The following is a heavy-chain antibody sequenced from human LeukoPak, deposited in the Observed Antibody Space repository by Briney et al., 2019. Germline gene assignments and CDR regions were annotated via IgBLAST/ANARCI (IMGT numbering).Heavy chain of an antibody. V-gene: IGHV4-34*01. CDR3: ASSSWYLRAFDI. Sequence: PSETLSLTCAVYGGSFSGYYWSWIRQPPGKGLEWIGEINHSGSTNYNPSLKSRVTISVDTSKNQFSLKLSSVTAADTAVHYCASSSWYLRAFDIWGQGTMVTVSS. J-gene: IGHJ3*02. CDR1: GGSFSGYY. CDR2: INHSGST. D-gene: IGHD6-13*01.